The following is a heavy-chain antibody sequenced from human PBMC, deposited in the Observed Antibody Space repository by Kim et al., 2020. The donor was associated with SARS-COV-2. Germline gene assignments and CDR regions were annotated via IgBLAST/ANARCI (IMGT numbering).Heavy chain of an antibody. D-gene: IGHD3-9*01. CDR3: ARGGLYDILTGYPLFAFDI. V-gene: IGHV3-33*01. J-gene: IGHJ3*02. CDR1: GFTFSSYG. CDR2: IWYDGSNK. Sequence: GGSLRLSCAASGFTFSSYGMHWVRQAPGKGLEWVAVIWYDGSNKYYADSVKGRFTISRDNSKSTLFLQMNSLRAEDTAVHYCARGGLYDILTGYPLFAFDIWGQGTMVTVSS.